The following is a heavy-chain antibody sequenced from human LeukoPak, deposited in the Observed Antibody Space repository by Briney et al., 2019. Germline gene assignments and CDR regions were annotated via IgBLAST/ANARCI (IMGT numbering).Heavy chain of an antibody. J-gene: IGHJ6*02. V-gene: IGHV1-2*02. Sequence: ASVKVSCKASGYTFTGYYMHWVRQAPGQGLEWMGWINPNSGGTNYAQKFQGRVTMTRDTSISTAYMELSRLRSDDTAVYYCARDDIVVPAPGQLSTYYYYYGMDVWGQGTTVTVSS. D-gene: IGHD2-2*01. CDR3: ARDDIVVPAPGQLSTYYYYYGMDV. CDR1: GYTFTGYY. CDR2: INPNSGGT.